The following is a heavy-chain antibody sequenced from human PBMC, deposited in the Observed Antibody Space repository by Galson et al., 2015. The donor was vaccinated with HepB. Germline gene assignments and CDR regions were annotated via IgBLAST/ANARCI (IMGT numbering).Heavy chain of an antibody. D-gene: IGHD5-24*01. CDR1: GFTFSSHG. V-gene: IGHV3-33*01. J-gene: IGHJ4*02. CDR3: ARDRERDGNNAGLDY. Sequence: SLRLSCAASGFTFSSHGMHWVRQAPGKGLEWVAVIWYDGNKEYYTDSVKGRFTISRDNSKNTLYMQMNSLRAEDTAVYYCARDRERDGNNAGLDYWGQGTLVTVSS. CDR2: IWYDGNKE.